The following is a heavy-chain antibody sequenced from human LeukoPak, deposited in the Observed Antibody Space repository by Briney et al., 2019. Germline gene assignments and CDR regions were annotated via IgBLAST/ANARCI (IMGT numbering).Heavy chain of an antibody. V-gene: IGHV5-51*01. CDR2: IYPGDSDT. D-gene: IGHD6-13*01. CDR1: GYSFTSYW. CDR3: ARLGSSWYGRRDAFDI. Sequence: GESLKISCKGSGYSFTSYWIGWVRQMPGKGLEWMGIIYPGDSDTRYSPSFQGQVTISADKSISTAYLQWSSLKASDTAVYYCARLGSSWYGRRDAFDIWGQGTMVTVSS. J-gene: IGHJ3*02.